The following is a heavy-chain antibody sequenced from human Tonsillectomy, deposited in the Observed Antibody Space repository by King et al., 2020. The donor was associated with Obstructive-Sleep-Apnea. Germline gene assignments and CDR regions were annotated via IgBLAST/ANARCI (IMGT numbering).Heavy chain of an antibody. CDR2: ISYDETKK. CDR3: AGGQEMKATKDEDY. D-gene: IGHD3-16*01. V-gene: IGHV3-30*04. CDR1: GFTFSSYA. J-gene: IGHJ4*02. Sequence: VQLVESGGGVVQPGGSLRLSCAASGFTFSSYAMHWVRQAPGKGLEWVAVISYDETKKYYADSVRGRFTISRDIYESTLYRQMDNLRTDDTAVYYCAGGQEMKATKDEDYWGQGTLVTVSS.